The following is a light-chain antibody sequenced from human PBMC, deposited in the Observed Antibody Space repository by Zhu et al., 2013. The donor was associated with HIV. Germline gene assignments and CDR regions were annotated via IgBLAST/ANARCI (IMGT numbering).Light chain of an antibody. CDR1: QSVLYSSNNKNY. CDR2: SAS. CDR3: QQYGGSPLT. V-gene: IGKV4-1*01. J-gene: IGKJ4*01. Sequence: DIVMTQSPDSLAVSLGERATINCKSSQSVLYSSNNKNYLAWYQQKPGQPPKLLIYSASTRESGVPDRFSGSGSGTDFTLTISSLESEDFAVYYCQQYGGSPLTFGGGTTVEIK.